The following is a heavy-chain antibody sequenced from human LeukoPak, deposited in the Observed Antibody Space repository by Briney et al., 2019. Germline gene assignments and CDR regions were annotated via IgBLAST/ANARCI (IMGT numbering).Heavy chain of an antibody. CDR3: ARGSSGWYVPNY. Sequence: GGSLRLSCAASGFTFSSYAMSWVRQAPGKGLEWVANIKQDGSEKYYVDSVKGRFTISRDNAKNSLYLQMNSLRAEDTAVYYCARGSSGWYVPNYWGQGTLVTVSS. D-gene: IGHD6-19*01. CDR2: IKQDGSEK. J-gene: IGHJ4*02. V-gene: IGHV3-7*01. CDR1: GFTFSSYA.